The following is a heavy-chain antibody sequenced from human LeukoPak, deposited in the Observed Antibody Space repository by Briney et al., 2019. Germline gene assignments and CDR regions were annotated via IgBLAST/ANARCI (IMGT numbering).Heavy chain of an antibody. V-gene: IGHV4-39*01. CDR3: AKSGGYGLIDY. Sequence: SETLSLTCNVSGVSISSSSYYWGWIRQPPGKGLEWIGSIYSSGSTYYNSSLKSRVIISIDTSKNQVSLKMSSVTAADTAVYYCAKSGGYGLIDYWGQGTLVTVSS. J-gene: IGHJ4*01. D-gene: IGHD6-25*01. CDR1: GVSISSSSYY. CDR2: IYSSGST.